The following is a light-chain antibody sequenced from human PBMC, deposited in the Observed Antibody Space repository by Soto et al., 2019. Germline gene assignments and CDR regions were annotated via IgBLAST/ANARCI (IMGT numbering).Light chain of an antibody. Sequence: EIVLTQSPGTLSLSPGERATLSCRASQTVSSNYLAWYQQKPGQAPRLLIFGADSRAAGIPDRFSGSGSGTDFTLTISRLEPEDVAVYFCQQYGHSPLTFGGGTKVEIK. V-gene: IGKV3-20*01. J-gene: IGKJ4*01. CDR3: QQYGHSPLT. CDR2: GAD. CDR1: QTVSSNY.